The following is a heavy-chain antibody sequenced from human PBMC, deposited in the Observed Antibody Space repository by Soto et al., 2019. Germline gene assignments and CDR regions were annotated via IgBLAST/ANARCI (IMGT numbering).Heavy chain of an antibody. D-gene: IGHD3-10*02. V-gene: IGHV3-30*03. CDR1: GFIFSNNG. Sequence: QPEASLRLSCVGSGFIFSNNGMHWVRQTPGKGLEWVDVMSYDGSDTFYADSVKGRFTISRDNSKNTLFLHMSNLRAEDTAMYYCTIVRVADSALDHWGQGTLVTVSS. J-gene: IGHJ4*02. CDR3: TIVRVADSALDH. CDR2: MSYDGSDT.